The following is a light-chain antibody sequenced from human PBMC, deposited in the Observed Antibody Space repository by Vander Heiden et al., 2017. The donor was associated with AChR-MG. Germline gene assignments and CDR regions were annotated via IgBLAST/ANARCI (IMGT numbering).Light chain of an antibody. V-gene: IGKV3-20*01. CDR3: QQYGGSPLFT. Sequence: EIVFTQSPGTLSLSPGETATHPCRASQSVSSSYLAWYQQKPGQAPRRLIYGTSSRASGISDRFSGSGSGTDFTLTISRLEPEDFAVYYCQQYGGSPLFTFGPGTKVDFK. J-gene: IGKJ3*01. CDR1: QSVSSSY. CDR2: GTS.